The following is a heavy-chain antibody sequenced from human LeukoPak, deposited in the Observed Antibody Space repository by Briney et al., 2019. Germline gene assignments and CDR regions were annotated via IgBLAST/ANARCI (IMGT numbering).Heavy chain of an antibody. CDR1: TFTFRNYW. Sequence: PGGSLRLSCAASTFTFRNYWMSWVRQARGQGLERVANIKDDGNEKDYVDSVKGRFTISRDNAKNSLYLQMNTLRAEDTAVYYCARDSLPYCGGDCRDAFDIWGQGTMVTVSS. D-gene: IGHD2-21*02. J-gene: IGHJ3*02. CDR2: IKDDGNEK. CDR3: ARDSLPYCGGDCRDAFDI. V-gene: IGHV3-7*03.